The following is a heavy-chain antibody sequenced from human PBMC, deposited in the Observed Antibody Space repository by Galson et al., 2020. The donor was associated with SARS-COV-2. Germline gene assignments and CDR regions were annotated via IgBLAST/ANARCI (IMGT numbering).Heavy chain of an antibody. CDR2: IYHTGST. D-gene: IGHD6-19*01. Sequence: SETLSLTCPVSGASVSSNSYFWSWIRQPPGKGLEWIGFIYHTGSTNHNPSLKGRLTMSVDTSKNQFSLRLTSVTAADTAVYYCARDQSSGWYFNSGLNYYSGVDVWGHGTAVTVSS. V-gene: IGHV4-61*01. J-gene: IGHJ6*02. CDR3: ARDQSSGWYFNSGLNYYSGVDV. CDR1: GASVSSNSYF.